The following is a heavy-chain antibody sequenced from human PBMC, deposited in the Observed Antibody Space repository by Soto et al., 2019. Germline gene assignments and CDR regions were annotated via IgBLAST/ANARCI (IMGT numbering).Heavy chain of an antibody. CDR2: IHPGDSDT. CDR3: ARRRYDFLNGYYEAPDN. Sequence: EVQLVQSGPEVKKPGESLKISCKGSGYSFTSYWIGWVRQMPGRGLEWMGIIHPGDSDTRYSPSFQGQVTISADKSISTAYLQWSSLRASDNAMYYCARRRYDFLNGYYEAPDNWGQGTLVTVTS. V-gene: IGHV5-51*01. CDR1: GYSFTSYW. D-gene: IGHD3-3*01. J-gene: IGHJ4*02.